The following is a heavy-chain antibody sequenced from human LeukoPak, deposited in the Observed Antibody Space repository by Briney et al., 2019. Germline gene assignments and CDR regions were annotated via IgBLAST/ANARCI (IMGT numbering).Heavy chain of an antibody. Sequence: SETLSLTCTVSGYSISSGYYWCWIRQPPGKELEWIGYIYESGSTDYNPSLRSRVTISRDTSKNQDSLKLTSVTTADTAVYYCARGDREYSSWGQGTLVTVSS. J-gene: IGHJ4*02. CDR2: IYESGST. D-gene: IGHD3-10*01. CDR3: ARGDREYSS. V-gene: IGHV4-38-2*02. CDR1: GYSISSGYY.